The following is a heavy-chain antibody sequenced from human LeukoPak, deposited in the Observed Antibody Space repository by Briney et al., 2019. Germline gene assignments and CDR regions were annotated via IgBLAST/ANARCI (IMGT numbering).Heavy chain of an antibody. CDR3: ALGSGGDPLDY. CDR1: GGSFSSNT. Sequence: SVELSCKASGGSFSSNTLSWVRQAPGQGLEWMGGIIANLGTPNYAQKFQGRVTVTADESTSTGYLELDSLRSDDTAVYYCALGSGGDPLDYWGQGTLVTVSS. J-gene: IGHJ4*02. D-gene: IGHD2-21*02. CDR2: IIANLGTP. V-gene: IGHV1-69*13.